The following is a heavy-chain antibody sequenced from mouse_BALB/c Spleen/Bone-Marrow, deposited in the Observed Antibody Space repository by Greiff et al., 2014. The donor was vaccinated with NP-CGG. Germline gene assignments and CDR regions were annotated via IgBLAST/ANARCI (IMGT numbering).Heavy chain of an antibody. D-gene: IGHD1-1*01. CDR2: IDPANGNT. J-gene: IGHJ2*01. V-gene: IGHV14-3*02. CDR3: ANYYYGSHFDY. Sequence: EVQVVESGAALVKPGASVKLSCTASGFNIKDTYMHWVKQRPEQGLEWIGRIDPANGNTKYDPKFQGKATITADTSSNTAYLQLSSLTSEDTAVYYCANYYYGSHFDYWGQGTTLTVSP. CDR1: GFNIKDTY.